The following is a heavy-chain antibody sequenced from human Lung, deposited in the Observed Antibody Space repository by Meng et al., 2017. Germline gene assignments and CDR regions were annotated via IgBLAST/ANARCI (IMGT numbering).Heavy chain of an antibody. CDR1: GGSFSDYY. V-gene: IGHV4-34*01. CDR3: ARGPTTMAHDFDY. CDR2: INHSGST. D-gene: IGHD4-11*01. J-gene: IGHJ4*02. Sequence: QVRLQQLGSRLLKPSETLSLPGVVSGGSFSDYYWSWIRQPPGKGLEWIGEINHSGSTNYNPSLESRATISVDTSQNNLSLKLSSVTAADSAVYYCARGPTTMAHDFDYWGQGTLVTASS.